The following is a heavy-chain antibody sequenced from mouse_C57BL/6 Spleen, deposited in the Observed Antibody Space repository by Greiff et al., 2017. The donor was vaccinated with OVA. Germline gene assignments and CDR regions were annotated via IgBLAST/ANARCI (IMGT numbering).Heavy chain of an antibody. Sequence: VQLQQSGAELVRPGTSVKVSCKASGYAFTNYLIEWVKQRPGQGLEWIGVINPGSGGTNYNEKFKGKATLTAEKYASTSYMQLSSLTSEDSAVYFCARGGGNYYAMDYWGQGTSVTVSS. J-gene: IGHJ4*01. D-gene: IGHD2-1*01. CDR2: INPGSGGT. CDR3: ARGGGNYYAMDY. CDR1: GYAFTNYL. V-gene: IGHV1-54*01.